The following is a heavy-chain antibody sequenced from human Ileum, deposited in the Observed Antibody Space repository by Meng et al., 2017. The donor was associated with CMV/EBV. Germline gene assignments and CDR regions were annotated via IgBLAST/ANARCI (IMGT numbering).Heavy chain of an antibody. CDR3: ARSGGYCSGGSCPDA. CDR2: ISDYNGNK. V-gene: IGHV1-18*01. D-gene: IGHD2-15*01. J-gene: IGHJ5*02. Sequence: QVQLGESAAEVKKPGAAVKVSCKASGYTFTSYDISWVRQAPGQGLEWLGWISDYNGNKNHAQKLQGRVTMTTDTSTTTAYMELRSLRSDDTAVYYCARSGGYCSGGSCPDAWGQGTLVTVSS. CDR1: GYTFTSYD.